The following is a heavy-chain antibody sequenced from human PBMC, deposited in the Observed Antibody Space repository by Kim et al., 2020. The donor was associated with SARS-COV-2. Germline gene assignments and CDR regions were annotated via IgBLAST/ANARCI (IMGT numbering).Heavy chain of an antibody. J-gene: IGHJ6*02. CDR3: ASMRADYDILTGYYWDYYGMDV. Sequence: SETLSLTCTVSGYSISSGYYWGWIRQPPGKGLEWIGSIYHSGSTYYNPSLKSRVTISVDTSKNQFSLKLSSVTAADTAVYYCASMRADYDILTGYYWDYYGMDVWGQGTTVTVSS. CDR1: GYSISSGYY. V-gene: IGHV4-38-2*02. D-gene: IGHD3-9*01. CDR2: IYHSGST.